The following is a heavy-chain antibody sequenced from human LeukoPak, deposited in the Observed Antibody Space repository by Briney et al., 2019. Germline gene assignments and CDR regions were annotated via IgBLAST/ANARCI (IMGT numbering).Heavy chain of an antibody. CDR3: ARVAHSSGWRLHDAFDI. Sequence: GASVKVSCKASGYTSTGYYMHWVRQAPGQGLEWMGWINPNSGGTNYAQKFQGRVTMTRDTSISTAYMELSRLRSDDTAVYYCARVAHSSGWRLHDAFDIWGQGTMVTVSS. D-gene: IGHD6-19*01. CDR2: INPNSGGT. J-gene: IGHJ3*02. CDR1: GYTSTGYY. V-gene: IGHV1-2*02.